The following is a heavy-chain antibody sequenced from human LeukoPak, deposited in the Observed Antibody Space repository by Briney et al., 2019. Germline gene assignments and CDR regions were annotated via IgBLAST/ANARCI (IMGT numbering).Heavy chain of an antibody. CDR1: GGSFSGYY. D-gene: IGHD5-24*01. J-gene: IGHJ4*02. Sequence: PSETLSLTCAVYGGSFSGYYWSWIRQPPGKGLEWIGEINHSGSTNYNPSLKSRVTISVDTSKNQFSLKLSSVTAADTAVYYCATLGGHRDGYNSGYWGQGTLVTVSS. V-gene: IGHV4-34*01. CDR2: INHSGST. CDR3: ATLGGHRDGYNSGY.